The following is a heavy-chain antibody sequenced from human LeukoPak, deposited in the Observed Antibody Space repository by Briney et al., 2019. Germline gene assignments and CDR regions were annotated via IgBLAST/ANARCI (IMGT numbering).Heavy chain of an antibody. D-gene: IGHD2-2*01. CDR2: IYTSGST. CDR3: ARDVVAAVGSFDY. Sequence: PSETLSLTCTVSGDSISSGDYYWSWLRQPAGTGLEWLGRIYTSGSTNYSPSLKSRVTMSVDTSKNQFSLKLSSVTAADTAVYYCARDVVAAVGSFDYWGQGTQVTVSS. V-gene: IGHV4-61*02. J-gene: IGHJ4*02. CDR1: GDSISSGDYY.